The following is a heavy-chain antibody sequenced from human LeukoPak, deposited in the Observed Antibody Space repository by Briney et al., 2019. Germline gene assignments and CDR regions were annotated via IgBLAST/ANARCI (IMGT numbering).Heavy chain of an antibody. Sequence: PSETLSLTCTVSGGSISSYYWSWIRQPPGKGLEWIGYIYYSGRTNYNPSLKSRVTISVDTSKSHFSLNLSSVTAADTAVYYCARGGSGRYSSYYFDYWGQGTLVTVSS. CDR3: ARGGSGRYSSYYFDY. CDR1: GGSISSYY. V-gene: IGHV4-59*01. D-gene: IGHD3-10*01. CDR2: IYYSGRT. J-gene: IGHJ4*02.